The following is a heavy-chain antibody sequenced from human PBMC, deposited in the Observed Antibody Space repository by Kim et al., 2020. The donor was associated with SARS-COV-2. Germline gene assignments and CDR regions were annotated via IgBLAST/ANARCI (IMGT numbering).Heavy chain of an antibody. CDR3: ARGMNGLLSQHAWA. V-gene: IGHV3-21*01. D-gene: IGHD2-2*01. J-gene: IGHJ5*02. Sequence: ADSVKGRFTISRDNAKNSLYLQMNSLRAEDTAVYYCARGMNGLLSQHAWAWGQGTLVTVSS.